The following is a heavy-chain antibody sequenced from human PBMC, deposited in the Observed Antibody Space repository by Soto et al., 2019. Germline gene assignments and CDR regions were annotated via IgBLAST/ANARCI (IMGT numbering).Heavy chain of an antibody. CDR3: AAGPLFGDEYDSSGPLDP. Sequence: GXSVKVSCKASGFTFTSSALQWVRQARGQRLEWIGWIVVGSGNTNYAQKFQERVTITRDMSTSTAYMELSSLRSEDTAVYYCAAGPLFGDEYDSSGPLDPWGQGTLVTVSS. V-gene: IGHV1-58*01. D-gene: IGHD3-22*01. CDR2: IVVGSGNT. CDR1: GFTFTSSA. J-gene: IGHJ5*02.